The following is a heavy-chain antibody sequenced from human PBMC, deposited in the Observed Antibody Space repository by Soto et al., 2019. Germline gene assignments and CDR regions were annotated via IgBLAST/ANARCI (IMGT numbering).Heavy chain of an antibody. J-gene: IGHJ5*02. D-gene: IGHD1-7*01. CDR3: ARDLRTGTTFAEIWFDP. Sequence: RASVKVSCKASGYTFTGCYMHWVRQAPGQGLEWMGWINPNSGGTNYAQKFQGRVTMTRDTSISTAYMELSRLRSDDTAVYYCARDLRTGTTFAEIWFDPWGQGTLVTVSS. CDR1: GYTFTGCY. CDR2: INPNSGGT. V-gene: IGHV1-2*02.